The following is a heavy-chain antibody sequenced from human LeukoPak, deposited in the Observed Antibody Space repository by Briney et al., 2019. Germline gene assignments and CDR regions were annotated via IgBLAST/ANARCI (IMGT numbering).Heavy chain of an antibody. CDR3: ARPQAANYYYYYMDV. D-gene: IGHD6-25*01. V-gene: IGHV4-39*01. CDR2: IYYSGST. CDR1: GGSISSSSYY. Sequence: SETLSLTCTVSGGSISSSSYYWGWIRQPPGKGLEWIGSIYYSGSTYYNPSLKSRVTISVDTSKNQFSLRLSSVTAADTAVYYCARPQAANYYYYYMDVWGKGTTVTVSS. J-gene: IGHJ6*03.